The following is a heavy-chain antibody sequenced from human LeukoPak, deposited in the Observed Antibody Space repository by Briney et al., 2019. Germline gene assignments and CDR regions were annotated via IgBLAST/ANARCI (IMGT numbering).Heavy chain of an antibody. CDR3: ARRLTQYDCFDP. CDR2: TYYRSTLYN. J-gene: IGHJ5*02. Sequence: SQTLSLTCAISGDTLSSNSVTWNWIRQSPSRGLEWLGRTYYRSTLYNDYAVSVRGRITVNPDTSKNQFSLHLNSVTPEDTAVYYCARRLTQYDCFDPWGQGSLVTVSS. CDR1: GDTLSSNSVT. D-gene: IGHD2-2*01. V-gene: IGHV6-1*01.